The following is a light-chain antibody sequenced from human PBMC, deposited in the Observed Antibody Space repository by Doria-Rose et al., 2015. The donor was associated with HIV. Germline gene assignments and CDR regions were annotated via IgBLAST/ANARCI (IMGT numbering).Light chain of an antibody. V-gene: IGKV3-20*01. CDR1: QSFSSTY. J-gene: IGKJ1*01. CDR3: HQYGTSWT. Sequence: EIVLTQSPGTLSLSPGERATLSCRASQSFSSTYLAWYQQKPGQAPSLLIYDGSTSATGTPDRFSASGSGTDFTLTINRLEPEDFALYYCHQYGTSWTFGQGTKVEI. CDR2: DGS.